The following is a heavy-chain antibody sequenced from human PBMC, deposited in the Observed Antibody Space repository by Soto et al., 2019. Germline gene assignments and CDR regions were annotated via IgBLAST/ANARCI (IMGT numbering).Heavy chain of an antibody. CDR1: GDSVSSNTAS. Sequence: PSQTLSLPCAISGDSVSSNTASWNWIRSSPSRGLEWLGRTYYRSNWRHDYAVSVKSRITVNPDTSKNHFSLQLNSVTPDDTAVYYCARGVAGSGFDLWGQGTLVTVYS. V-gene: IGHV6-1*01. J-gene: IGHJ4*02. CDR3: ARGVAGSGFDL. CDR2: TYYRSNWRH. D-gene: IGHD6-19*01.